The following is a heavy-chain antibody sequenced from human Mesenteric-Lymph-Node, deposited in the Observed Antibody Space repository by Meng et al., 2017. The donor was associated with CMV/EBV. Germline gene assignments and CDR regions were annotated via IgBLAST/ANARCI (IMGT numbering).Heavy chain of an antibody. V-gene: IGHV1-46*01. J-gene: IGHJ4*02. D-gene: IGHD5-24*01. Sequence: ASVKVSCKASGYTFTTYPIHWVRQAPGQGLEWMGIFDPSGDATAHTQKYQGRVTMTGDTSTSTVHMYLSSLTSDDTAVYYCAREMARTYYFDYWGQGTLVTVSS. CDR2: FDPSGDAT. CDR3: AREMARTYYFDY. CDR1: GYTFTTYP.